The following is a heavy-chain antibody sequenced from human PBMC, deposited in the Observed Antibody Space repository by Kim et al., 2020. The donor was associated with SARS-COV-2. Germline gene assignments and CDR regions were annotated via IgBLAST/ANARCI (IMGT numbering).Heavy chain of an antibody. CDR2: IYYSGST. J-gene: IGHJ3*02. Sequence: SETLSLTCTVSGGSISSSSYYWGWIRQPPGKGLEWIGSIYYSGSTYYNPSLKSRVTISVDTSKNQFSLKLSSVTAADTAVYYCARPYDFWSGYPYAFDIWGQGTMVTVSS. V-gene: IGHV4-39*01. D-gene: IGHD3-3*01. CDR3: ARPYDFWSGYPYAFDI. CDR1: GGSISSSSYY.